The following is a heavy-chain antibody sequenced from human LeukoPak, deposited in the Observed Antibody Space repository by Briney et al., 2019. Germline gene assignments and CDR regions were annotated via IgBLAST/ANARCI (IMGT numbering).Heavy chain of an antibody. Sequence: GPSVNVSCKASGGTFHSYAISWVRQAPGPGLAWMGGIIPIFGTANYAQKFQGRVTITADESTSTAYMELSSLRSEDTAVYYCARDRIAAAGIRRFDYWGQGALVTVSS. CDR3: ARDRIAAAGIRRFDY. V-gene: IGHV1-69*01. CDR2: IIPIFGTA. J-gene: IGHJ4*02. CDR1: GGTFHSYA. D-gene: IGHD6-13*01.